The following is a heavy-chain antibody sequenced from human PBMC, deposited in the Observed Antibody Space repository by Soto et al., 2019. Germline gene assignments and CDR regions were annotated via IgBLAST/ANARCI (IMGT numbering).Heavy chain of an antibody. CDR1: GGSFSNYY. J-gene: IGHJ4*02. V-gene: IGHV4-59*01. D-gene: IGHD2-21*01. Sequence: QVQLQESGPGLVSPSETLSLTCTVSGGSFSNYYWSWIRQPPGKGLEWIGYIFYTGSSIYNPSLKSRVTMSVDMSKKEFSLNLSSVTAVDTALYYCARTTILENYFDYWGQGTLVTVSA. CDR2: IFYTGSS. CDR3: ARTTILENYFDY.